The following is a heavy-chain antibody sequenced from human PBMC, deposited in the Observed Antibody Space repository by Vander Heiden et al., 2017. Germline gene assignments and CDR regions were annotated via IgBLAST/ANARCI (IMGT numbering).Heavy chain of an antibody. V-gene: IGHV1-24*01. J-gene: IGHJ5*02. Sequence: QVQLVQSGAEVKKPGASVKVSCKVSGYTLTEFSMHWVRQAPGNGLEWMGGFDPEDGETIYAQKGQGRVTMTEDTATDTAYMELSRLRSEETAVYYCATSHAYTGWSNWFDPWGQGTLVTVSS. CDR3: ATSHAYTGWSNWFDP. D-gene: IGHD3-16*01. CDR1: GYTLTEFS. CDR2: FDPEDGET.